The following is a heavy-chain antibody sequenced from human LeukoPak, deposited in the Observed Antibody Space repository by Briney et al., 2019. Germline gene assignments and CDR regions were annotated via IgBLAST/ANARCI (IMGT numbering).Heavy chain of an antibody. V-gene: IGHV1-46*01. D-gene: IGHD3-22*01. CDR3: ARGRHYYDSSDYYYEGDAFDI. CDR2: INPSGGST. Sequence: GASVKVSCKASGYTFTSYAMNWVRQAPGQGLEWMGIINPSGGSTSSAQKFQGRVTMTRDMSTSTVYMDLSSLRSEDTAVYYCARGRHYYDSSDYYYEGDAFDIWGQGTMVTVSS. CDR1: GYTFTSYA. J-gene: IGHJ3*02.